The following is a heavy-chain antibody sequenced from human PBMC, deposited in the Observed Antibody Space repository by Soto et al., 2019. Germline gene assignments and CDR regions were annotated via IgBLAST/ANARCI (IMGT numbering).Heavy chain of an antibody. J-gene: IGHJ4*02. V-gene: IGHV4-39*01. CDR1: DGSISSSSYY. Sequence: SETLSLTCTVSDGSISSSSYYWGWIRQPPGKGLEWIGSIYYSGSTYYNPSLKSRVTISVDTSKNQFSLKLSSVTAADTAVYYCARLGSDVADYYDSSGYYYGIWAFDYWGQGTLVTSPQ. CDR3: ARLGSDVADYYDSSGYYYGIWAFDY. CDR2: IYYSGST. D-gene: IGHD3-22*01.